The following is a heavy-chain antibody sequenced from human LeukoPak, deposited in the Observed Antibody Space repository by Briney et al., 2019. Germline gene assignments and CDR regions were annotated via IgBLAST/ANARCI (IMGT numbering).Heavy chain of an antibody. D-gene: IGHD3-10*01. CDR3: AREIYGSGTSRYYYYGMDV. J-gene: IGHJ6*02. CDR2: IYHSGNT. CDR1: GGSISSGGYY. V-gene: IGHV4-30-2*01. Sequence: SETLSLTCTVSGGSISSGGYYWSWIRQPPGKGLEWIGYIYHSGNTYYDPSLKSRVTISVDRSKNQFSLKLSSVTAADTAVYYCAREIYGSGTSRYYYYGMDVWGQGTTVTVSS.